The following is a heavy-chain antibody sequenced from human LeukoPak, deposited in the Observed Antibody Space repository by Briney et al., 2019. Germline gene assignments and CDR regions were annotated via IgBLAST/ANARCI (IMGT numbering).Heavy chain of an antibody. CDR2: INPNSGGT. D-gene: IGHD3-3*01. CDR1: GYTFTGYY. J-gene: IGHJ5*02. Sequence: ASVKVSCKASGYTFTGYYMHWVRQAPGQGLEWMGWINPNSGGTNYAQKFQGRVTMTRDTSISTAYMELSRLRSDDTAVYYCARAEGITIFGVAALFDPWGQGTLVTVSS. CDR3: ARAEGITIFGVAALFDP. V-gene: IGHV1-2*02.